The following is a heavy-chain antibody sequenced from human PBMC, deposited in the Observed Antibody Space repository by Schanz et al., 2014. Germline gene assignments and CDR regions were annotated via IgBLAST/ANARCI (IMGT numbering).Heavy chain of an antibody. Sequence: QLMQSGSEVRKPGASVKVSCKASGYIFGSHGMTWVRQAPGQGPELMGWINAHTGNTQYAQKFQGIINMTRDTVTTTVHLELTRLKTDDTAVYCCARETTIITGGAFDVWGQGTMVTVSS. D-gene: IGHD3-9*01. J-gene: IGHJ3*01. CDR3: ARETTIITGGAFDV. V-gene: IGHV1-18*01. CDR1: GYIFGSHG. CDR2: INAHTGNT.